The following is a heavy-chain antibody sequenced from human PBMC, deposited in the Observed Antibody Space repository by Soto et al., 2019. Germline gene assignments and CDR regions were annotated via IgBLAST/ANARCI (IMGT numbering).Heavy chain of an antibody. CDR1: GFSLSTSVMC. J-gene: IGHJ6*02. Sequence: GPTLVNATQTLTLTCTFSGFSLSTSVMCVSWIRQPPGKALEWLALIDWDDDKYYSTSLKTRLTISKDTSKNQVVLTMTNMDPVDTATYYCARAIAARSFYYGMDVWGQGTTVTVSS. CDR3: ARAIAARSFYYGMDV. CDR2: IDWDDDK. D-gene: IGHD6-6*01. V-gene: IGHV2-70*01.